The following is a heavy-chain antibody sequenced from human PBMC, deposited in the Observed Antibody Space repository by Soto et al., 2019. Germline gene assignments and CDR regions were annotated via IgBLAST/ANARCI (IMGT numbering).Heavy chain of an antibody. CDR1: GFTFSSYG. D-gene: IGHD3-22*01. V-gene: IGHV3-33*01. CDR2: IWYDGSNK. J-gene: IGHJ3*02. Sequence: GGSLRLSCAASGFTFSSYGMHWVRQAPGKGLEWVAVIWYDGSNKYYADSVKGRFTISRDNSKNTLYLQMNSLRAEDTAVYYCARGYYYDSSGEGAFDIWGQGTMVTVSS. CDR3: ARGYYYDSSGEGAFDI.